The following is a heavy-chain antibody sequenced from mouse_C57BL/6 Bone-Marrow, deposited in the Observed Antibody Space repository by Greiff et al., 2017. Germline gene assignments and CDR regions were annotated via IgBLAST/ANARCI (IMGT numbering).Heavy chain of an antibody. D-gene: IGHD2-1*01. CDR2: LDPSDSYT. V-gene: IGHV1-50*01. CDR1: GYTFTSYW. J-gene: IGHJ3*01. CDR3: ARDGNYDLAWFAY. Sequence: VQLQQPGAELVKPGASVKLSCKASGYTFTSYWMQWVKQRPGQGLEWIGELDPSDSYTNYNQKFKCKATLTVDKSSSTAYMQLSSLTSEDSAVYYCARDGNYDLAWFAYWGQGTLVTVSA.